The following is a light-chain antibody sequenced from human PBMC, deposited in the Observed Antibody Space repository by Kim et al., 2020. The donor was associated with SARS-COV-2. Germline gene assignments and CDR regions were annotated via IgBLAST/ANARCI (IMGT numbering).Light chain of an antibody. CDR2: TNN. J-gene: IGLJ3*02. CDR1: SSNIGSST. Sequence: ELTQPPSASGTPGQRVTISCSGSSSNIGSSTVHWYRQVPGAAPRLLIHTNNQRPSGVPDRFSGSKSGTSASLAISWLQSEDEAHYYCASWEDSLNVGVFGGGTQLTVL. CDR3: ASWEDSLNVGV. V-gene: IGLV1-44*01.